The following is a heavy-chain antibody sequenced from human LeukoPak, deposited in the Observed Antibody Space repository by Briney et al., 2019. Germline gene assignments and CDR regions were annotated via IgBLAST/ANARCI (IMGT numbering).Heavy chain of an antibody. V-gene: IGHV4-61*02. D-gene: IGHD3-22*01. Sequence: SETLSLTCTVSGGSISSSSYYWTWIRQPAGKGLEWIGRVYPGNTKYNPSLNSRVTMSLDTSKNQFSLKLSSVTAADSAVYFCAADYDSNGRFDYWGQGALVTVPS. CDR2: VYPGNT. CDR3: AADYDSNGRFDY. J-gene: IGHJ4*02. CDR1: GGSISSSSYY.